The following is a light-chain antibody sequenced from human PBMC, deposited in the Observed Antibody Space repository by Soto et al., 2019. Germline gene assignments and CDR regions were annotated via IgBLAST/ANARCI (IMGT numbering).Light chain of an antibody. CDR1: SSSIGNNA. J-gene: IGLJ1*01. CDR2: YDN. Sequence: QSVLTQPPSVSEAPRQRVSISCSGSSSSIGNNAVNWYQQLPGKAPKLLIYYDNLLSTGFSDQFSGSNTGTSASLAISGLQSEDEAEYYCAAWNDSLNTHVFGTGTKLTVL. CDR3: AAWNDSLNTHV. V-gene: IGLV1-36*01.